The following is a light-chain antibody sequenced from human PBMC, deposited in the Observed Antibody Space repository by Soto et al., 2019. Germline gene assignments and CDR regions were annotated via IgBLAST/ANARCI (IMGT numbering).Light chain of an antibody. CDR1: QSINNY. CDR2: DAS. Sequence: DIQMTQSPSSLAASVGYRVSIACRASQSINNYLNWYQQRPGKAPKLLILDASSLDTGVPSRFSGSGSGTDFTFTISSLQSEDIATYYCQQYYNVPITFGQGTRLEIK. CDR3: QQYYNVPIT. J-gene: IGKJ5*01. V-gene: IGKV1-33*01.